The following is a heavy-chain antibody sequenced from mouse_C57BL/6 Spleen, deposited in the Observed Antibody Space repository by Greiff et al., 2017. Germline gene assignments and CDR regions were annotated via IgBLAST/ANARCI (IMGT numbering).Heavy chain of an antibody. Sequence: EVQLVESGGDLVKPGGSLKLSCAASGFTFSSYGMSWVRQTPDKRLEWVATISSGGSYTYYPDSVKGRFTISRDNAKNTLYLQMSSLKSEDTAMYYCARIQLRLQWFAYWGQGTLVTVSA. CDR1: GFTFSSYG. CDR3: ARIQLRLQWFAY. D-gene: IGHD3-2*02. CDR2: ISSGGSYT. V-gene: IGHV5-6*01. J-gene: IGHJ3*01.